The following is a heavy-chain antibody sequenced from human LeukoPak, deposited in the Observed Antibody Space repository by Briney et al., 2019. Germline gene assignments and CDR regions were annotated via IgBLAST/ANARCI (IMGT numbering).Heavy chain of an antibody. V-gene: IGHV4-59*01. Sequence: SETLSLTCTVSGGSISSYYWSWIRQPPGKGLEWIGYIYYSGSTNYNPSLKSRVTISVDTSKNQFSLKLSSVTAADTAVYYCARVGYDISTGYRAFDIWGQGTMVTVSS. D-gene: IGHD3-9*01. CDR3: ARVGYDISTGYRAFDI. CDR2: IYYSGST. J-gene: IGHJ3*02. CDR1: GGSISSYY.